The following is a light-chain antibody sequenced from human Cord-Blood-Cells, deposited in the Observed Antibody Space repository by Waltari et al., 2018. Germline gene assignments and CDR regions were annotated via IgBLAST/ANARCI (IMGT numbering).Light chain of an antibody. CDR1: SSDVGGYNN. CDR3: SSYTSSSTLV. Sequence: QSALTKPASVSGSPGQSITIPCTGTSSDVGGYNNVSWYHQHPGKAPKLMIYEVSNRPSGVSTRFSGSKSGNTASLTISGLQAEDDANYYCSSYTSSSTLVFGGGTKLTVL. V-gene: IGLV2-14*01. J-gene: IGLJ2*01. CDR2: EVS.